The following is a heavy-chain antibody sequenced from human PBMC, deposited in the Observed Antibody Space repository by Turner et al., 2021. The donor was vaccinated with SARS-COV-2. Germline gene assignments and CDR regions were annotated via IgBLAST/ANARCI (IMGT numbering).Heavy chain of an antibody. CDR2: IIPIFGTA. CDR3: ARISAYDSSGYYFDY. J-gene: IGHJ4*02. Sequence: QVQLVQSGADVKKPGSSVKVSCKSSGGTFISYAITWVRQAPGQGLEWMGGIIPIFGTANYAQKFQGRVTITADDSTSTAYMELSSLRSEDTAVYYCARISAYDSSGYYFDYWGQGTLVTVSS. D-gene: IGHD3-22*01. V-gene: IGHV1-69*01. CDR1: GGTFISYA.